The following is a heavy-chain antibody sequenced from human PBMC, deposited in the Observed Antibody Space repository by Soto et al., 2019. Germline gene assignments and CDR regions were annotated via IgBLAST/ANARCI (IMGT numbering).Heavy chain of an antibody. CDR3: TSPVDSSSPLSGMDV. CDR1: GFTFSGSA. V-gene: IGHV3-73*01. J-gene: IGHJ6*02. D-gene: IGHD6-6*01. Sequence: EVQLVESGGGLVQPGGSLKLSCAASGFTFSGSAMHWVRQASGKGLEWVGRIRSKANSYATAYAASVKGRFTISRDDSQDTAYLQMNSLKTGDTAVYYCTSPVDSSSPLSGMDVWGQGTTVTVSS. CDR2: IRSKANSYAT.